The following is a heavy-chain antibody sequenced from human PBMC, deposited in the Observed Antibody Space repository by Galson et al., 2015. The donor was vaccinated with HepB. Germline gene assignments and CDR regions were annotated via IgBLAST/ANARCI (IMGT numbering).Heavy chain of an antibody. CDR2: MSPNNGNT. CDR3: ARVNPSSGAFDY. J-gene: IGHJ4*02. D-gene: IGHD6-19*01. V-gene: IGHV1-8*01. CDR1: EYTFSSYD. Sequence: SVKVSCKASEYTFSSYDIHWVRQATGQGLEWMGWMSPNNGNTGSAQKFQGRVTMTRNTSISTVYMDLSSLRSEDTAVYYCARVNPSSGAFDYWGQGTLVTVSS.